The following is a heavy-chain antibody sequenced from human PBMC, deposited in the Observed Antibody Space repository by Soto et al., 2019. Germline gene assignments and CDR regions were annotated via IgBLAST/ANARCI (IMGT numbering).Heavy chain of an antibody. Sequence: EVQLLESGGGLVQPGGSLRLSCAASGFTFTNYAMSWVRQAPGKGLEWVSTISASGGSTYHADSVKGRFTISRDNSKNTLSMQMNSLRDEDTAAYYCAKVMRGAGSYYIYGMDVWGLGTKVTVS. CDR2: ISASGGST. CDR1: GFTFTNYA. J-gene: IGHJ6*02. CDR3: AKVMRGAGSYYIYGMDV. D-gene: IGHD3-10*01. V-gene: IGHV3-23*01.